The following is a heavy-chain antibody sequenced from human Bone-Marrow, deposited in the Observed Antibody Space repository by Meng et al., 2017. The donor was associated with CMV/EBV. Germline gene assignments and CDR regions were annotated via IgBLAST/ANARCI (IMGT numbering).Heavy chain of an antibody. CDR3: ARVSYSYGTLFDY. CDR1: GFTFDEYG. D-gene: IGHD5-18*01. Sequence: GESLKISCAASGFTFDEYGMSWVRQAPGKGLEWVSGINWNGGSTGYADSVKGRFTISRDNAKNSLYLQMNSLRAEDTTLYYCARVSYSYGTLFDYWGQGTLVTVSS. J-gene: IGHJ4*02. CDR2: INWNGGST. V-gene: IGHV3-20*04.